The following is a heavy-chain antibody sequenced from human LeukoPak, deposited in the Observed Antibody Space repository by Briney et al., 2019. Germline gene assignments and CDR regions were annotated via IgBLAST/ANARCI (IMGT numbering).Heavy chain of an antibody. Sequence: SVKVSWKASGGTFSSYTISWVRRAPGQGLEWMGRIIPILGIANYAQKFQGRVTITADKSTSTAYMELSSLRSEDTAVYFCARGPAGLYNWFDPWGQGTLVTVSS. CDR1: GGTFSSYT. D-gene: IGHD6-19*01. J-gene: IGHJ5*02. CDR2: IIPILGIA. CDR3: ARGPAGLYNWFDP. V-gene: IGHV1-69*02.